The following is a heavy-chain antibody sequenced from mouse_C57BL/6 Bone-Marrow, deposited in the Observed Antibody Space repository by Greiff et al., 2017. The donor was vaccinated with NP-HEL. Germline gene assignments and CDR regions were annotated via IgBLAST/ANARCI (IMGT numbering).Heavy chain of an antibody. CDR2: IWSGGST. J-gene: IGHJ3*01. CDR3: ARNGLLRWGFAY. V-gene: IGHV2-2*01. Sequence: VQLQQSGPGLVQPSQSLSITCTVSGFSLTSYGVHWVRQSPGKGLEWLGVIWSGGSTDYNAAFISRLSISKDNSKSQVFFKMNSLQADDTAIYYCARNGLLRWGFAYWGQGTLVTVSA. CDR1: GFSLTSYG. D-gene: IGHD1-1*01.